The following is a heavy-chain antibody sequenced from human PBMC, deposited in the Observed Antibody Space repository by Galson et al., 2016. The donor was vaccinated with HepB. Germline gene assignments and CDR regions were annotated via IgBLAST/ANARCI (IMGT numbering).Heavy chain of an antibody. CDR2: ISGFNGYT. J-gene: IGHJ4*02. CDR3: ARLYYKTSDY. CDR1: GYKFTSYG. D-gene: IGHD3-22*01. Sequence: SCKASGYKFTSYGITWVRQAPGQGLEWMGWISGFNGYTDYAENLQGRVTMTIDTFTSTAYMELRRLIPDDTAVYYCARLYYKTSDYWGQGTRVTVSS. V-gene: IGHV1-18*01.